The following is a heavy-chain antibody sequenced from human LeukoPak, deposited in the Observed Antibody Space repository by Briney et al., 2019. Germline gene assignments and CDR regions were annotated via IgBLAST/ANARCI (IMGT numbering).Heavy chain of an antibody. CDR2: VNSDVSDT. CDR1: GFTFISYW. Sequence: PGGSLRLSCAASGFTFISYWMYWVRQAPGKGLVWVSRVNSDVSDTSYADSVKGRFTISRDNAKNTVYLQMNSLRVEDTAVYYCARGQTYYNKQYFQHWGRGTLVTVSS. J-gene: IGHJ1*01. CDR3: ARGQTYYNKQYFQH. D-gene: IGHD4-11*01. V-gene: IGHV3-74*01.